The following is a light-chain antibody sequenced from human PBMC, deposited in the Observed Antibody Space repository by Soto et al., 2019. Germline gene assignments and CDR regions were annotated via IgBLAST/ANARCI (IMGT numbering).Light chain of an antibody. CDR2: GAS. CDR1: QSVSSSS. Sequence: SPGTLAMYPGERATLSCSASQSVSSSSLAWYQQKPGQAPRLLMYGASSRATGIPDRFSGSGSGTDFTLTIRTLEPEDFAVYYCQQYGSSPWTFGHGTKVDIK. V-gene: IGKV3-20*01. CDR3: QQYGSSPWT. J-gene: IGKJ1*01.